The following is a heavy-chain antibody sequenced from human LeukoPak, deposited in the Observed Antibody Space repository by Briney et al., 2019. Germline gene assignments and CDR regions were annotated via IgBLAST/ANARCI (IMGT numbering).Heavy chain of an antibody. CDR1: GFTFSSYW. CDR3: ARDRTVLRFLEWLLKKIYYYYGMDV. V-gene: IGHV3-7*01. D-gene: IGHD3-3*01. Sequence: QAGGSLRLSCAASGFTFSSYWMSWVRQAPGKGLEWVANIKQDGSEKYYVDSVKGRFTISRDNAKNSLYLQMNSLRAEDTAVYYCARDRTVLRFLEWLLKKIYYYYGMDVWGQGTTVTVPS. CDR2: IKQDGSEK. J-gene: IGHJ6*02.